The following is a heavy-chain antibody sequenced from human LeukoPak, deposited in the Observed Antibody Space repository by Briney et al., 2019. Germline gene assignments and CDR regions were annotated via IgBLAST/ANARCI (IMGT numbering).Heavy chain of an antibody. Sequence: ASVKVSCRSSGYTFTNYALHWVRQAPGQSLEWMGLINTGTGNTKSSQNLQDRVTFTMDTSATTAYMELSSLRSEDTAVYYCTRLYSSGWRYDAFQIWGQGTMVTVSS. J-gene: IGHJ3*02. V-gene: IGHV1-3*04. CDR3: TRLYSSGWRYDAFQI. CDR2: INTGTGNT. CDR1: GYTFTNYA. D-gene: IGHD6-19*01.